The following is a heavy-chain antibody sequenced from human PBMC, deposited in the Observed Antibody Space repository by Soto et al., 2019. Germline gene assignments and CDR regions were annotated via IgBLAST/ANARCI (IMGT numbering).Heavy chain of an antibody. Sequence: QVQLVQSGAEVKKPGASVKVSRKASGYTFSSFAIHWVRQAPGQRLEWMGWINAGNGDTKYSQKFQGRVTIARDTAASTAYMELGSLTLEDTAVYYCARKVGASAYWGQGTLVTVSS. CDR2: INAGNGDT. CDR1: GYTFSSFA. CDR3: ARKVGASAY. D-gene: IGHD1-26*01. J-gene: IGHJ4*02. V-gene: IGHV1-3*01.